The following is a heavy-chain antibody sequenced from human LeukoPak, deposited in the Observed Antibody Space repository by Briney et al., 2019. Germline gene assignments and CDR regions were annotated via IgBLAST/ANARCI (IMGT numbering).Heavy chain of an antibody. J-gene: IGHJ4*02. CDR1: GYRLSHSG. CDR3: AKDPSYIAVAGFDY. CDR2: IYRGGNT. V-gene: IGHV3-NL1*01. Sequence: PGGSLRLSCAASGYRLSHSGMHWVRQAPGKGLEWVSVIYRGGNTYYADSVKGRFTISRDNSKNTLYLQMNSLRAEDTAVYHCAKDPSYIAVAGFDYWGQGTLVTVSS. D-gene: IGHD6-19*01.